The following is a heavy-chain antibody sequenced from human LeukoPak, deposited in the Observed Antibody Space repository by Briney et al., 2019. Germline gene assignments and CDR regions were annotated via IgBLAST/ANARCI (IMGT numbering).Heavy chain of an antibody. CDR3: AAGSSGYYYYYYYMDV. CDR2: IKQDGSEK. J-gene: IGHJ6*03. V-gene: IGHV3-7*01. CDR1: GFTFSSYW. D-gene: IGHD3-22*01. Sequence: GGSLRLSCAASGFTFSSYWMSWVRQAPGKGLEWVANIKQDGSEKYYVDSVKGRFTISRDNAKNSLYLQMNSLRAEDTAVYYRAAGSSGYYYYYYYMDVWGKGTTVTVSS.